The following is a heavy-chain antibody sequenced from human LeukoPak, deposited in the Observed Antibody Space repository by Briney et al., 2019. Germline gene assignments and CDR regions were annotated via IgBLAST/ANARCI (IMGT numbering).Heavy chain of an antibody. CDR1: GYTFTSYG. CDR3: ARADIRAIASSGWYGFDY. Sequence: ASVKVSCRASGYTFTSYGISWVRQAPGQGLEWMGWISGYNGNTNYAQRFQGRVTMTTDTSTSTAYMELRSLRSDDTAVYYCARADIRAIASSGWYGFDYWGQGTLVTVSS. J-gene: IGHJ4*02. V-gene: IGHV1-18*01. D-gene: IGHD6-19*01. CDR2: ISGYNGNT.